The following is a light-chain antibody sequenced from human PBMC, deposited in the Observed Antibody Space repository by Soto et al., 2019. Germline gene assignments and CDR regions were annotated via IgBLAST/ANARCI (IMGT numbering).Light chain of an antibody. J-gene: IGLJ2*01. Sequence: QSALTQPASVSGSPGQSITISCSGTSSDVGAYNDVSWYQQHPGKAPKLMIYDVSSRPSGVSNRFSGSKSGNTASLTISGLQAADEADYYCSSYTSSSALVLFGGGTKLTVL. CDR3: SSYTSSSALVL. CDR2: DVS. CDR1: SSDVGAYND. V-gene: IGLV2-14*03.